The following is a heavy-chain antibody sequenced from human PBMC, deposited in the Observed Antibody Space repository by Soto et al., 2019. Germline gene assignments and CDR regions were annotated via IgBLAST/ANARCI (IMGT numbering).Heavy chain of an antibody. V-gene: IGHV3-21*01. CDR2: ISSSSSYI. D-gene: IGHD2-2*01. J-gene: IGHJ4*01. Sequence: RKGLEWVSSISSSSSYIYYADSVKGRFTVSRDNAKNSLYLQMNSLRAEDTAVYYCARLGDIVVERAVGAGYFLDYRRNRTPVPVSP. CDR3: ARLGDIVVERAVGAGYFLDY.